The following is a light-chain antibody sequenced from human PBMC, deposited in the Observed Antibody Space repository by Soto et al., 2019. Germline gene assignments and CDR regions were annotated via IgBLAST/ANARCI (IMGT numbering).Light chain of an antibody. V-gene: IGLV2-14*01. J-gene: IGLJ2*01. Sequence: QSAMTQPASVSGSPGQSITMSCTGTSSDVGSYNYVSWYQQHPGKAPKLMIYDVSNRPSGVSNRFSGSKSGNTASLTISGLQAEDEAEYYCSSYTSSSTLVFGGGTKLTVL. CDR1: SSDVGSYNY. CDR2: DVS. CDR3: SSYTSSSTLV.